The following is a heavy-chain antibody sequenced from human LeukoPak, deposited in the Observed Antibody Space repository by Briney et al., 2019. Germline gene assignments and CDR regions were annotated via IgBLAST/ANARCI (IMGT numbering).Heavy chain of an antibody. V-gene: IGHV3-7*01. D-gene: IGHD1-26*01. Sequence: GGSLRLSCAASGFTLSSYAMSWVRQAPGKGLEWVANIKQDGSEKYYVDSVKGRFTTSRDNAKNSLYLQMNSLRAEDTAVYYCARDKIVGATFLDYWGQGTLVTVSS. J-gene: IGHJ4*02. CDR2: IKQDGSEK. CDR1: GFTLSSYA. CDR3: ARDKIVGATFLDY.